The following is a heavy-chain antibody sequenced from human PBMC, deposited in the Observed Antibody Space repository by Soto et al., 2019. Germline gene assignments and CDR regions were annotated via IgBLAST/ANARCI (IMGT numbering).Heavy chain of an antibody. CDR3: VKTPSGGDPN. D-gene: IGHD2-21*02. CDR2: ISGSVTIT. CDR1: GFSFGSYA. V-gene: IGHV3-23*01. Sequence: GGSLRLSCAASGFSFGSYAMSWVRQDPGKGLEGVSFISGSVTITYHADSVKGRFSISRDNSKNALYLQMNSLRAEDTAVYYCVKTPSGGDPNWGKGTLVTVSS. J-gene: IGHJ4*02.